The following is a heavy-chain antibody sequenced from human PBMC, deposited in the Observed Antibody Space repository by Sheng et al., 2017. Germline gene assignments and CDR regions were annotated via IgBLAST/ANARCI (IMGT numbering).Heavy chain of an antibody. Sequence: EVQLVESGGGLVQPGGSLRLSCAASGFTFSTYEMNWVRQAPGRGLEWVSYISSSGSTIYSADSVKGRFTISRDNAKNSLYLQMNSLRAEDTAVYYCARDNYDSTGYYFDYWGQGTLVTVSS. V-gene: IGHV3-48*03. CDR2: ISSSGSTI. CDR1: GFTFSTYE. CDR3: ARDNYDSTGYYFDY. J-gene: IGHJ4*02. D-gene: IGHD3-22*01.